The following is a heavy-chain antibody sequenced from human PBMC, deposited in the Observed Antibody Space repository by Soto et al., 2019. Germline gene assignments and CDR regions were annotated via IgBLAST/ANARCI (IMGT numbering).Heavy chain of an antibody. V-gene: IGHV3-64D*06. Sequence: HPGGSLRLSCSASGFTFSSYAMHWVRQAPGKGLEYVSAISSNGGSTYYADSVKGRFTISRDNSKNTLYLQMSSLRAEDTAVYYCVKANHRYQLSGAFDIWGQGTMVTVSS. D-gene: IGHD2-2*01. CDR2: ISSNGGST. CDR3: VKANHRYQLSGAFDI. J-gene: IGHJ3*02. CDR1: GFTFSSYA.